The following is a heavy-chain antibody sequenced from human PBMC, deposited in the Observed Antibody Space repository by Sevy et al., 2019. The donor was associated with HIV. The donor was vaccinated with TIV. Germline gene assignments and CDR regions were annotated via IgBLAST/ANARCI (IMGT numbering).Heavy chain of an antibody. D-gene: IGHD3-10*01. Sequence: GESLKISCAASGFTFSDHYMDWVRQAPGKGLEWVGRIRNKANSDTTECAASVKGRFTISRDDSKNSLYLQMNSLKTEDTAVYYCARVPTYGSVTYFLDYWGQGSLVTVSS. J-gene: IGHJ4*02. V-gene: IGHV3-72*01. CDR3: ARVPTYGSVTYFLDY. CDR2: IRNKANSDTT. CDR1: GFTFSDHY.